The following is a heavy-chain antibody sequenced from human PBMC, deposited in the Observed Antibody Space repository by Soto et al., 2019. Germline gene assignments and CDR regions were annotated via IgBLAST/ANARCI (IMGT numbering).Heavy chain of an antibody. V-gene: IGHV3-49*03. CDR1: GLTFGDYA. CDR3: TRDFGAVVPAAPGYYYSYGTVV. D-gene: IGHD2-2*01. Sequence: PGGSLRLSCTASGLTFGDYAMSWFRQAPGKGLEWVGFIRSKAYGGTTEYAASVKGRFTISRDDSKSITYLQMNSLKTEDTAVYYCTRDFGAVVPAAPGYYYSYGTVVWGQGTTLTVSS. CDR2: IRSKAYGGTT. J-gene: IGHJ6*02.